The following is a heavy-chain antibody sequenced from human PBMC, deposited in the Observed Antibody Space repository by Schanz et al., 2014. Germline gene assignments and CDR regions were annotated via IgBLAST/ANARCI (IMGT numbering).Heavy chain of an antibody. D-gene: IGHD3-3*01. Sequence: EVRLVESGGGLVKPGGSLRLSCAASGFTFSSYSMSWVRQAPGKGLGWVSFISSSSDYINYADSVKGRFTISRVDAKNSVHLQMNSLRAEDTAVYYCAKVGGFWSGYSDHWGQGTLVTVSS. CDR1: GFTFSSYS. CDR2: ISSSSDYI. CDR3: AKVGGFWSGYSDH. J-gene: IGHJ4*02. V-gene: IGHV3-21*02.